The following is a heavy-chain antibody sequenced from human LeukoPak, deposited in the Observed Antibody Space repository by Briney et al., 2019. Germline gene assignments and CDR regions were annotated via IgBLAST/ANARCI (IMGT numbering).Heavy chain of an antibody. CDR3: AREFEYSTSGAGY. Sequence: GGSLRLSCAGSGFPFSGYSMNWVRQTPGKGLEWVSSMSILSGITYYAESVKGRFTVSRDNDKNLLHLQMNSLRVDDTAIYYCAREFEYSTSGAGYWGQGTLVTVSS. CDR2: MSILSGIT. CDR1: GFPFSGYS. V-gene: IGHV3-21*01. J-gene: IGHJ4*02. D-gene: IGHD6-6*01.